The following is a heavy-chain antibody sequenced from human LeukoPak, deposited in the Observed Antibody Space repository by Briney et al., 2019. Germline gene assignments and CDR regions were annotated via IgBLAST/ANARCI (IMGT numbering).Heavy chain of an antibody. CDR3: ARRGDTRVAFDI. CDR2: ISWNSGSI. CDR1: GCTFDDYA. D-gene: IGHD1-26*01. V-gene: IGHV3-9*01. J-gene: IGHJ3*02. Sequence: GGSLRLSCAASGCTFDDYAMHWVRQAPGKGLEWVSGISWNSGSICYADSVKGRFTISRDNAKNSLYLKMNSLRAEDTALYYCARRGDTRVAFDIWGQGTMVTVSS.